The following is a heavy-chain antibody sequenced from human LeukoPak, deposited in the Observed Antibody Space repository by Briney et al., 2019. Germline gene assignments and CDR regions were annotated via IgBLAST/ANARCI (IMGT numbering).Heavy chain of an antibody. V-gene: IGHV3-30*02. Sequence: GGSLRLSCAASGFSFRTSAMHWVRQGPGKGLEWVAYIAHHGNNKYYADSVKGRFTISRDNSKGSLYLQMNSLRADDTAVYYCAKDGSWSCTDWGQGTLVRVSS. CDR1: GFSFRTSA. J-gene: IGHJ4*02. CDR3: AKDGSWSCTD. D-gene: IGHD2-8*02. CDR2: IAHHGNNK.